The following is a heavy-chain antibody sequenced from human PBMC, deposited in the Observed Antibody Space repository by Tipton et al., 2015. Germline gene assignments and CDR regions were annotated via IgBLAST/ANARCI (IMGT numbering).Heavy chain of an antibody. CDR2: IYPGDSDT. CDR3: AKHLLKRWGDAFDI. CDR1: GYSFTTYW. V-gene: IGHV5-51*01. Sequence: VQLVQSGAEVKKPGESLKISCKASGYSFTTYWIGWVRQMPGKGLEWIGIIYPGDSDTRYNPSFQGQVTISADKSISTAYLQWSSLKASDSAMYYCAKHLLKRWGDAFDIWGQGTMVTVSS. J-gene: IGHJ3*02. D-gene: IGHD2-15*01.